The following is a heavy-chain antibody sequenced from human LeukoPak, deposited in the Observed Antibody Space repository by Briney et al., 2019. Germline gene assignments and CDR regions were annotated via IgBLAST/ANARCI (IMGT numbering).Heavy chain of an antibody. Sequence: GGCLRLSCAASGFTFSSYAMSWVRQAPGKGLEWVSAISGSGGSTYYADSVRGRFTISRDNSKNTLYLQMNSLRAEDTAVYYCAKDRGVVVPENWFDPWGQGTLVTVSS. V-gene: IGHV3-23*01. J-gene: IGHJ5*02. CDR1: GFTFSSYA. D-gene: IGHD2-2*01. CDR3: AKDRGVVVPENWFDP. CDR2: ISGSGGST.